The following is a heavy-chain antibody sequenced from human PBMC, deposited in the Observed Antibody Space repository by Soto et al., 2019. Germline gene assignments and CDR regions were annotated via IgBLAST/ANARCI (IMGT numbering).Heavy chain of an antibody. Sequence: PSETPPCTGTVSGGSITGGGYSRRWVSQHRGKGLDRIGYINYSGSTNYNTSLKSRVIISRDTSKNQLSLNQSSVTAPDTAIYYCARPYYNSKVYGYWGQGTLVTVSS. J-gene: IGHJ4*02. CDR2: INYSGST. CDR1: GGSITGGGYS. CDR3: ARPYYNSKVYGY. V-gene: IGHV4-31*03. D-gene: IGHD3-22*01.